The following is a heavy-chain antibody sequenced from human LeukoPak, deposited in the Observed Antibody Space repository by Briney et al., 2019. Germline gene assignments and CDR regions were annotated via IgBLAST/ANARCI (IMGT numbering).Heavy chain of an antibody. Sequence: SETLSLTCTVSGGSISTSSYYWGWVRQPPGKGLEWIGNIYYSGTTYCNPSLKSRVTISEDTSRNRFSLMLSSVTAADTATYYCARQVSDYYYHYMDVWGEGTTVIVSS. CDR3: ARQVSDYYYHYMDV. CDR2: IYYSGTT. J-gene: IGHJ6*03. V-gene: IGHV4-39*01. CDR1: GGSISTSSYY.